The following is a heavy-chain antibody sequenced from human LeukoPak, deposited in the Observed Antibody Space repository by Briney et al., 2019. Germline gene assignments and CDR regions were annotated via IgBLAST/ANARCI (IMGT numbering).Heavy chain of an antibody. V-gene: IGHV4-59*01. J-gene: IGHJ4*02. Sequence: SETLSLTCTVSGGSISGYFWSWIRQPPGKGLEWIGYIYYTGTTDYNPSLKRRVTISVDTSKNQFSLNLSSVTAADTAVYYCARVDTAMVIVDYWGQGTLVTVSS. CDR2: IYYTGTT. D-gene: IGHD5-18*01. CDR1: GGSISGYF. CDR3: ARVDTAMVIVDY.